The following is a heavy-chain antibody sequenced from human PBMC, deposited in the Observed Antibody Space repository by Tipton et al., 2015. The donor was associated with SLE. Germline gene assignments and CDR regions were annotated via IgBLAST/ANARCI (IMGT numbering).Heavy chain of an antibody. Sequence: QLVQSGAEVKKPGASVTGSCKASGDTFTEYFMHWVRQAPGQGLERMGRVNPNSGGTQYAQKFQGRVTMTTDTSTSTAYMELRSLRSDDTAVYYCARDRPSGGGYDYIWGSHRPNTLPFDYWGQGTLVTVSS. CDR3: ARDRPSGGGYDYIWGSHRPNTLPFDY. D-gene: IGHD3-16*02. CDR2: VNPNSGGT. V-gene: IGHV1-2*02. CDR1: GDTFTEYF. J-gene: IGHJ4*02.